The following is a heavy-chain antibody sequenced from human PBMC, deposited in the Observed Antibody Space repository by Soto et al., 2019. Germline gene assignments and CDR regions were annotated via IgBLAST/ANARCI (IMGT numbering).Heavy chain of an antibody. CDR2: IIPIFGTA. J-gene: IGHJ4*02. CDR1: AGTFSSYA. Sequence: QVQLVQSGAEVKKPGSSVKVSCKASAGTFSSYAISWVRQAPGQGLEWMGGIIPIFGTANYAQKFKGRVTITADESTSTAYMELSSLRSEDTAVYYCARSYGGNLVDPFDYWGQGTLVTVSS. V-gene: IGHV1-69*12. CDR3: ARSYGGNLVDPFDY. D-gene: IGHD4-17*01.